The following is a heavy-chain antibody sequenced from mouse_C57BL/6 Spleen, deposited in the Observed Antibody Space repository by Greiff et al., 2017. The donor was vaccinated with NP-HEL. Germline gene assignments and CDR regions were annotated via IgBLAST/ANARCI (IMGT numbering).Heavy chain of an antibody. CDR1: GYTFTDYN. J-gene: IGHJ2*01. CDR3: ARSHITTVVEGYFDY. Sequence: EVQLQQSGPELVKPGASVKIPCKASGYTFTDYNMDWVKQSHGKSLEWIGDINPNNGGTIYNQKFKGKATLTVDKSSSTAYMELRSLTSEDTAVYYCARSHITTVVEGYFDYWGQSTTLTVSS. V-gene: IGHV1-18*01. D-gene: IGHD1-1*01. CDR2: INPNNGGT.